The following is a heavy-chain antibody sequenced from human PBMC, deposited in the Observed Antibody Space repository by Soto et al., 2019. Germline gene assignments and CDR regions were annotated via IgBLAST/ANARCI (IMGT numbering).Heavy chain of an antibody. CDR1: GFTFSNYA. Sequence: GGSLRLSCAASGFTFSNYAMIWIRQVPGKGLEWVSAISGGGGSTYYADSVKGRVTISRDNSKNTLYLQMNSLRAEDTAVYYCAKVSLGALTFTDYYYYGLDVWGQGTTVTVSS. J-gene: IGHJ6*02. D-gene: IGHD1-26*01. V-gene: IGHV3-23*01. CDR3: AKVSLGALTFTDYYYYGLDV. CDR2: ISGGGGST.